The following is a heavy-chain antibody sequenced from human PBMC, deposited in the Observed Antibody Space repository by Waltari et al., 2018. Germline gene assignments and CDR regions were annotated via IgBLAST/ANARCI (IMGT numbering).Heavy chain of an antibody. CDR1: GFTFSSYA. V-gene: IGHV3-64*01. J-gene: IGHJ4*02. CDR3: ARNLGGGDGYNEQGY. Sequence: EVQLVESGGGLVQPGGFLRLSCAASGFTFSSYAMHWVRQDPGKGLEYVSAISSNGGSTYDANSGKGRFTISRDNSKNTLYLQMGSLRAEDMAVYYCARNLGGGDGYNEQGYWGQGTLVTVSS. CDR2: ISSNGGST. D-gene: IGHD2-21*01.